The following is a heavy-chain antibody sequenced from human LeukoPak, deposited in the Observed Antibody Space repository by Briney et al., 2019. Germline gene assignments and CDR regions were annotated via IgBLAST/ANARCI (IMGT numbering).Heavy chain of an antibody. J-gene: IGHJ4*02. D-gene: IGHD2-2*01. CDR3: ARAAMALSADY. Sequence: ASVKVSCKASGYTFTSYGISWVRQAPGQGLEWMGWISAYNGNTNYAQKLQGRVTMTTDTSTSTAYMELSRLRSDDTAVYYCARAAMALSADYWGQGTLVTVSS. V-gene: IGHV1-18*01. CDR2: ISAYNGNT. CDR1: GYTFTSYG.